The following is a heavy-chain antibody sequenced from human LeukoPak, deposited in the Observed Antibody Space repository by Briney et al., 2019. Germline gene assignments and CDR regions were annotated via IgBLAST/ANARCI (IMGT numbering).Heavy chain of an antibody. Sequence: SETLSLTCTVSGGSISSSNYYWGWIRQPPGKGLEWIGNIYYSGSTYYKPSLKTRVTISLDTSKNQFSLKLTSVTAADTAVYYCARHASVDGNWPRPLDYWGQGSLVTVSS. V-gene: IGHV4-39*01. CDR1: GGSISSSNYY. CDR3: ARHASVDGNWPRPLDY. CDR2: IYYSGST. J-gene: IGHJ4*02. D-gene: IGHD6-19*01.